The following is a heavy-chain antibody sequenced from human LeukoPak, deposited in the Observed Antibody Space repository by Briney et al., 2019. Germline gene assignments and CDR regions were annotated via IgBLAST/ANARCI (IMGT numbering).Heavy chain of an antibody. CDR1: GGSFSGYY. V-gene: IGHV4-34*01. Sequence: SETLSLTCAVYGGSFSGYYWSWIRQPPGKGLERIGEINHSGSTNYNPSLKSRVTISVDTSKNQFSLKLSSVTAADTAVYYCARSRGSSSSNWFDPWGQGTLVTVSS. CDR3: ARSRGSSSSNWFDP. J-gene: IGHJ5*02. D-gene: IGHD6-6*01. CDR2: INHSGST.